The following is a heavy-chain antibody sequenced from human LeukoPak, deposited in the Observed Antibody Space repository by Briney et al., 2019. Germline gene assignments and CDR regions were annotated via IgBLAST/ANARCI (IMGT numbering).Heavy chain of an antibody. CDR1: GFTFSSYG. CDR2: ISYDGSNK. V-gene: IGHV3-30*18. Sequence: GGSLRLSCAASGFTFSSYGMHWVRQAPGKGLEWVAVISYDGSNKYYADSVKGRFTISRDNSKNTLYLQMNSLRAEDTAVYYCAKAIGYSGSWYFDYWGQGTLVTVSS. J-gene: IGHJ4*02. CDR3: AKAIGYSGSWYFDY. D-gene: IGHD6-13*01.